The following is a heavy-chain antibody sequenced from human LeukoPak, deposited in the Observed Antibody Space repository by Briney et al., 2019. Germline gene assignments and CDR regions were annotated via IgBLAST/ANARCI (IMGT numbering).Heavy chain of an antibody. V-gene: IGHV1-18*01. CDR3: ARGYGYGTNYYYYGMDV. J-gene: IGHJ6*02. CDR1: GYTFTSYG. CDR2: ISAYNGNT. D-gene: IGHD5-18*01. Sequence: ASVKVSCKASGYTFTSYGISWVRQAPGQGLEWMGWISAYNGNTNYAQKLQGRVTITADKSTSTAYMELSSLRSEDTAVYYCARGYGYGTNYYYYGMDVWGQGTTVTVSS.